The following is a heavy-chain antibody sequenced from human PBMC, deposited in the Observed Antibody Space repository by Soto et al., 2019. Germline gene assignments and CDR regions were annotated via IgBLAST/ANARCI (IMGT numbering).Heavy chain of an antibody. CDR3: ARDDPPIVGATTYFDY. CDR2: ISSSSSFI. CDR1: GFTFSSYS. D-gene: IGHD1-26*01. V-gene: IGHV3-21*01. Sequence: PGGSLRLSCAASGFTFSSYSMNWVRQAPGKGLEWVSSISSSSSFIYYADSVRGRFTISRDNAKNSLYLQMNSLRAEDTAVYYCARDDPPIVGATTYFDYWGQGTLVTVSS. J-gene: IGHJ4*02.